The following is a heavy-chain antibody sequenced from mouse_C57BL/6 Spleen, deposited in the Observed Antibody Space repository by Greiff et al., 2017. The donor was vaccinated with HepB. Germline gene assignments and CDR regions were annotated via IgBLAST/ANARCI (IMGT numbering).Heavy chain of an antibody. CDR1: GFSFNTYA. Sequence: EVNVVESGGGLVQPKGSLKLSCAASGFSFNTYAMNWVRQAPGKGLEWVARIRSKSNNYATYYADSVKDRFTISRDDSESMLYLQMNNLKTEDTAMYYCVRHPPYYGSSFYAMDYWGQGTSVTVSS. CDR3: VRHPPYYGSSFYAMDY. J-gene: IGHJ4*01. D-gene: IGHD1-1*01. CDR2: IRSKSNNYAT. V-gene: IGHV10-1*01.